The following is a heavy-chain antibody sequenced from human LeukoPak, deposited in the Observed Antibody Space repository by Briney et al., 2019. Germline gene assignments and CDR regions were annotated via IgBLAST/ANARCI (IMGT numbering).Heavy chain of an antibody. Sequence: SETLSLTCTVSGGSISSYYWSWIRQPPGKGLEWIGYIYYSGSTNYNPSLKSRVTVSVDTSKNQFSLKLSSVTAADTAVYYCARHEEEDGYNAKTFDYWGQGTLVTVSS. CDR1: GGSISSYY. CDR2: IYYSGST. D-gene: IGHD5-24*01. V-gene: IGHV4-59*01. J-gene: IGHJ4*02. CDR3: ARHEEEDGYNAKTFDY.